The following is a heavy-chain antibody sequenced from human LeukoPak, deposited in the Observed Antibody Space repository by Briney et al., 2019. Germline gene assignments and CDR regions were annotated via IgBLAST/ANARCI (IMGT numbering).Heavy chain of an antibody. CDR2: INPSGGST. CDR3: ARDREGFTYYDFWAGPYNANWFDP. J-gene: IGHJ5*02. V-gene: IGHV1-46*01. CDR1: GYTFTSYY. D-gene: IGHD3-3*01. Sequence: ASVNVSCKASGYTFTSYYMHWVRQAPGQGLEWMGIINPSGGSTSYAQKFQGRVTMTRDTSTSTVYMEMSSLRSEDTAVYYCARDREGFTYYDFWAGPYNANWFDPWGQGTLVTVSS.